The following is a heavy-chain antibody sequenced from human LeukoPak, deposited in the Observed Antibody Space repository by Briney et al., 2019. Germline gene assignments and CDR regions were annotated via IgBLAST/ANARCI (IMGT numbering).Heavy chain of an antibody. V-gene: IGHV3-30*18. Sequence: GGSLRLSCAASGFTFSSYGMHWVRQAPGKGLEWVAVISYDGSNKYYADSVKGRFTISRDNSKNTLYLQMNSLRAEDTAVCYCAEDGPVDTAMSFDYWGQGTLVTVSS. D-gene: IGHD5-18*01. CDR2: ISYDGSNK. CDR1: GFTFSSYG. CDR3: AEDGPVDTAMSFDY. J-gene: IGHJ4*02.